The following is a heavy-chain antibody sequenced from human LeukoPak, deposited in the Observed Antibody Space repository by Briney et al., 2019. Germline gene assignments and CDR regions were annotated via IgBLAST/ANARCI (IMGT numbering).Heavy chain of an antibody. V-gene: IGHV3-53*01. CDR3: GREKEEMVRAPYAFGI. CDR1: GFTVSSNY. CDR2: IYSGGST. J-gene: IGHJ3*02. Sequence: GGSLRLSCAASGFTVSSNYMSWVRQAPGKGLEWVSVIYSGGSTYYADSVKGRFTISRDNSKNTLYLQMNSLRAEDTAVYYCGREKEEMVRAPYAFGIWGQGTMVTVSS. D-gene: IGHD3-10*01.